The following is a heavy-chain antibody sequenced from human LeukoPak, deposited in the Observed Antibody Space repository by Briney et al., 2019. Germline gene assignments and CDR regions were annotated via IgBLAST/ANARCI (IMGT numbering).Heavy chain of an antibody. CDR1: GYTLTSYG. D-gene: IGHD4-11*01. CDR3: ARADPDTVL. Sequence: GSVKVSCKASGYTLTSYGISGVRQAPGEGGEWMGWITPYNRNPRHAQKLQGRVTMTTDTSTSTAYMELWSLRSDATAVYYCARADPDTVLWGQGTLVTVSS. V-gene: IGHV1-18*01. CDR2: ITPYNRNP. J-gene: IGHJ4*02.